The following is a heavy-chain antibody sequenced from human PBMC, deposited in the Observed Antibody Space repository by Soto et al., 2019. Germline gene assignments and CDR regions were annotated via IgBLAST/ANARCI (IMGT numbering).Heavy chain of an antibody. J-gene: IGHJ6*02. D-gene: IGHD6-19*01. CDR1: GFTFSSYG. CDR2: ISYDGSNK. CDR3: ARLNYSSGWQDYYYYGMDV. Sequence: GGSLRLSCAASGFTFSSYGMHWVRQAPGKGLEWVAVISYDGSNKYYADSVKGRFTISRDNSKNTLYLQMNSLRAEDTAVYYCARLNYSSGWQDYYYYGMDVWGQGTTVTV. V-gene: IGHV3-30*03.